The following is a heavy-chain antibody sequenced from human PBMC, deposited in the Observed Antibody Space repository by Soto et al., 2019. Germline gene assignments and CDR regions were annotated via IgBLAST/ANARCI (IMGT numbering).Heavy chain of an antibody. CDR1: GFSLSNARMG. CDR3: ARIRVGATGDYFDY. J-gene: IGHJ4*02. CDR2: IFSNDEK. D-gene: IGHD1-26*01. Sequence: QVTLKESGPVLVKPTETLTLTCTVSGFSLSNARMGVSWIRQPPGKALEWLAHIFSNDEKSYSTSLKSRLTIAKDNSKSQVVLTMNNMDPVDTATYYCARIRVGATGDYFDYWGQGTLVTVSS. V-gene: IGHV2-26*01.